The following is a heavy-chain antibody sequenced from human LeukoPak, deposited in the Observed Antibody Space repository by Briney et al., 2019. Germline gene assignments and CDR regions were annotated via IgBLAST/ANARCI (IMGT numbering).Heavy chain of an antibody. V-gene: IGHV3-48*03. CDR3: ARECLTCGGDSYDY. D-gene: IGHD2-21*01. CDR2: IDGSGNST. J-gene: IGHJ4*02. Sequence: GGSLRLSCAASGFTFNIYEFNWVRQAPGKGLEWLSYIDGSGNSTYYADSVKGRFTISRDNAKSSLYLQMSSLRADDTAVYYCARECLTCGGDSYDYWGQGALVTVSS. CDR1: GFTFNIYE.